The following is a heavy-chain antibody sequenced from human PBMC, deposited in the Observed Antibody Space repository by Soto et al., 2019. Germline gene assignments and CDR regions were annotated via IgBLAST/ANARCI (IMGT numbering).Heavy chain of an antibody. Sequence: EVQLVESGGGLVQPGGSLRLSCVASGFTFSGHDMHWVRQPAGKGLERVSAIGADGGTYYLGSVKGRFTISRENAKNSLYLQMNRLRVGDTAVYYCARRFCSTGSCRGIGFDYWGQGTLVTVSS. CDR3: ARRFCSTGSCRGIGFDY. CDR1: GFTFSGHD. D-gene: IGHD2-15*01. J-gene: IGHJ4*02. CDR2: IGADGGT. V-gene: IGHV3-13*01.